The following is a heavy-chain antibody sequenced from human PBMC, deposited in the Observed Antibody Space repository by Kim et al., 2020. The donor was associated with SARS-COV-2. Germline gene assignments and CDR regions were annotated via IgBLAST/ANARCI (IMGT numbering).Heavy chain of an antibody. CDR1: GGSISSGGYY. CDR2: IYYSGST. Sequence: SETLSLTCTVSGGSISSGGYYWSWIRQHPGKGLEWIGYIYYSGSTYYNPSLKSRVTISVDTSKNQFSLKLSSVTAADTAVYYCAREVWGSGMHQFGDWGQGTLVTVSS. D-gene: IGHD3-16*01. CDR3: AREVWGSGMHQFGD. J-gene: IGHJ4*02. V-gene: IGHV4-31*03.